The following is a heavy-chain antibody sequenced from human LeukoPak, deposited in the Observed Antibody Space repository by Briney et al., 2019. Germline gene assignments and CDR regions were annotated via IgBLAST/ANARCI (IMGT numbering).Heavy chain of an antibody. V-gene: IGHV3-74*01. CDR1: GFTFSSYW. CDR2: IGTDGSRT. D-gene: IGHD4-23*01. J-gene: IGHJ3*02. Sequence: GGALRLSCAASGFTFSSYWMHWVRQVPAKGLVWVSRIGTDGSRTTYADYVRGRFTISRDNAKNTLYLQMNSLRAEDTAVYYCARDKYGGNSNAFDIWGQGTLVTVSS. CDR3: ARDKYGGNSNAFDI.